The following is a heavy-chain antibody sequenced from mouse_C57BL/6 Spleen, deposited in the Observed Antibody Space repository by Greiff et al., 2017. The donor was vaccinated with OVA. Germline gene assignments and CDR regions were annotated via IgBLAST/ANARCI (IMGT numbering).Heavy chain of an antibody. J-gene: IGHJ2*01. V-gene: IGHV1-50*01. CDR2: IDPSDSYT. CDR3: ARDGLRYFDY. D-gene: IGHD2-2*01. Sequence: QVHVKQSGAELVKPGASVKLSCKASGYTFTSYWMQWVKQRPGQGLEWIGEIDPSDSYTNYNQKFKGKATLTVDTSSSTAYMQLSSLTSEDSAVYYCARDGLRYFDYWGQGTTLTVSS. CDR1: GYTFTSYW.